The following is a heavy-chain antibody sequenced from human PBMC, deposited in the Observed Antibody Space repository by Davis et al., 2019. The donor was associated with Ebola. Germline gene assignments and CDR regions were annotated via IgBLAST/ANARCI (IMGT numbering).Heavy chain of an antibody. J-gene: IGHJ6*02. Sequence: GESLKISCAASGITLSGYGMHWVRQAPDEGLEWVAVISKDGSNKKYVDSVKGRFTISRDNSKNTLYLQMNSLTTEDTAVYYCAKDRSNFGYGLDVWGPGTTVTVSS. CDR2: ISKDGSNK. D-gene: IGHD4-11*01. CDR3: AKDRSNFGYGLDV. V-gene: IGHV3-30*18. CDR1: GITLSGYG.